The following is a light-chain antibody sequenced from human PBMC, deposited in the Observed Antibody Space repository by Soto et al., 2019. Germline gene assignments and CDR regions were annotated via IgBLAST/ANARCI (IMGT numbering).Light chain of an antibody. CDR2: GAS. J-gene: IGKJ3*01. Sequence: EIVLTQSPGTLSLSPGERATLSCRASQSVSSSYLGWYQKKPGQAPRLLMYGASSRATGIPDRFSGSGYGTDFTHTISRLEPEDSAVYYCPQYRSSFSFTFDHGTQVDIK. V-gene: IGKV3-20*01. CDR3: PQYRSSFSFT. CDR1: QSVSSSY.